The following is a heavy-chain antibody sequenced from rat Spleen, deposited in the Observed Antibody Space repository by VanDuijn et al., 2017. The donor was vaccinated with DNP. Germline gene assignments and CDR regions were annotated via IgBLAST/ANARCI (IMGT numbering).Heavy chain of an antibody. CDR2: IRYDGSRT. CDR3: ATLDPGSYYFDY. CDR1: GFTFSDYN. V-gene: IGHV5-7*01. J-gene: IGHJ2*01. D-gene: IGHD1-4*01. Sequence: EVQLVESGGGLVQPGNSLKLSCAASGFTFSDYNMAWVRQAPKKGLEWVATIRYDGSRTYYRDSVKGRFTISRDNAKSTLYLQMDSLRSEDTATYYCATLDPGSYYFDYWGQGVMVTVSS.